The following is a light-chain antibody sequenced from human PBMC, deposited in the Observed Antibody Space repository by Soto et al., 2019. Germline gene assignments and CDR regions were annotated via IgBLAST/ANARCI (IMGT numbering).Light chain of an antibody. CDR1: QTISNW. J-gene: IGKJ4*01. Sequence: DIEMTQSPSTLSASVGDRVTINCRASQTISNWLAWYQHKPGKAPKLLIYATSNLESGVPSRFSGSGSGTEFSLTISSLQPDDFASYYCQQYKSFSLTFGGGTRVEVK. CDR3: QQYKSFSLT. CDR2: ATS. V-gene: IGKV1-5*03.